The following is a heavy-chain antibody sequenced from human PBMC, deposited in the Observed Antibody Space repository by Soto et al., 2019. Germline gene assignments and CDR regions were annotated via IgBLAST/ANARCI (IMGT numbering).Heavy chain of an antibody. D-gene: IGHD2-21*01. CDR3: ARLVVIDDYFDY. J-gene: IGHJ4*02. CDR1: GGSISSGGYY. Sequence: PSETLSLTCTASGGSISSGGYYWSWIRQHPGKGLEWIGYIYYSGSTYYNPSLKSRVTISVDTSKNQFSLKLSSVTAADTAVYYCARLVVIDDYFDYWGQGTLVTVSS. V-gene: IGHV4-31*03. CDR2: IYYSGST.